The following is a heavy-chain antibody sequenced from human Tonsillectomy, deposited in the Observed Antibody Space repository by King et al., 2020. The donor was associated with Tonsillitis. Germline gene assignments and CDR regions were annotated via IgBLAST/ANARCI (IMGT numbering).Heavy chain of an antibody. CDR3: ARGKGYCSGGSCPHDPNSYYNYGMDV. V-gene: IGHV4-39*01. CDR1: GGSISSSSYY. D-gene: IGHD2-15*01. CDR2: IYYSGST. J-gene: IGHJ6*02. Sequence: LQLQESGPGLVKPSETLSLICTVSGGSISSSSYYWGWIRQPPGKGLEWIGSIYYSGSTYYNPSLQSRVTISIDTSKNQFSLKVNSMTAADTAVYYCARGKGYCSGGSCPHDPNSYYNYGMDVWGQGTTVTVSS.